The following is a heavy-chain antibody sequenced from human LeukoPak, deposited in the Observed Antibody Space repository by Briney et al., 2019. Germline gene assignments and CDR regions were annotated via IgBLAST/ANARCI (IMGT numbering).Heavy chain of an antibody. CDR1: GGSFSGYY. Sequence: SETLSLTCAVYGGSFSGYYWSWIRQPPGKGLEWIGEINHSGSTNYNPSLKSRVTISVDTSKSQFSLKLSSVTAADTAVYYCAREGHGSGWYVYYYYMDVWGKGTTVTVSS. CDR2: INHSGST. V-gene: IGHV4-34*01. J-gene: IGHJ6*03. CDR3: AREGHGSGWYVYYYYMDV. D-gene: IGHD6-19*01.